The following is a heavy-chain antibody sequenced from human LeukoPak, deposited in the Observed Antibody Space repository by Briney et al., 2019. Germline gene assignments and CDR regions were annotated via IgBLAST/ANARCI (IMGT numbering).Heavy chain of an antibody. CDR3: AADQYDSRAYELRFDY. J-gene: IGHJ4*02. D-gene: IGHD3-22*01. Sequence: ASVKASCKAPGGTFSSYTFSWVRQAPGQGLEWMGRIIPILGIVNYAQKFQGRVTITADKSTTTAYMEVTSLRSEDTAVYYCAADQYDSRAYELRFDYWGQGTLVTVSS. CDR1: GGTFSSYT. CDR2: IIPILGIV. V-gene: IGHV1-69*02.